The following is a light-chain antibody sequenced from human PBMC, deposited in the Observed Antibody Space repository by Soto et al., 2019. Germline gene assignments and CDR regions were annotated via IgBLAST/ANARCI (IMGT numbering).Light chain of an antibody. J-gene: IGKJ2*01. Sequence: DIVMTQSPDSLAVSLGERATINCKSSQSVFYSSNNKNFLAWYQQKPGQPPKLLIHWASTRESGVPDRFSGSGSGTDFTLTISSLQAEDVAIYYCQQYSNIPYTFGQGSKQEIK. V-gene: IGKV4-1*01. CDR2: WAS. CDR1: QSVFYSSNNKNF. CDR3: QQYSNIPYT.